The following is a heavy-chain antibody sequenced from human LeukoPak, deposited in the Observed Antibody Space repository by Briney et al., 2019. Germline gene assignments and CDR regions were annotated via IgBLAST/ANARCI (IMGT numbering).Heavy chain of an antibody. CDR2: MKQDGSLI. Sequence: GGSLRLSCAASGFTFSDYWMTWLRQAPGRGLEWVANMKQDGSLIDYVDSVKGRFTISRDNAKNLLYLQMDSLGADDTAVYYCARDAYPYASDSWGQGTLVTISS. V-gene: IGHV3-7*01. CDR1: GFTFSDYW. J-gene: IGHJ1*01. D-gene: IGHD2-2*01. CDR3: ARDAYPYASDS.